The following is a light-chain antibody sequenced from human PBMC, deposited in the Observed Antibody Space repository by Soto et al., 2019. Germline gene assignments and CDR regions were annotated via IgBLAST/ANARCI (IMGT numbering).Light chain of an antibody. CDR2: AAS. J-gene: IGKJ2*01. CDR1: KGVGAN. Sequence: DIQMTHSPSSLPASWGERATILCGASKGVGANLLWYQQRQGRAPNLLIYAASILLSGVPSRFSGSGSGTNFTLTISSLQPEDFATYYCQQSYKTPHTFGQGTKLETK. V-gene: IGKV1-39*01. CDR3: QQSYKTPHT.